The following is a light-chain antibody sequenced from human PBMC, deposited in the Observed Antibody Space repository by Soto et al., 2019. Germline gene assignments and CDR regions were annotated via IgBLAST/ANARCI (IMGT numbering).Light chain of an antibody. J-gene: IGKJ1*01. Sequence: DIQMTQTPDTLSASVGDRVTMTCRASQSISNWLAWYQQKPGKDPKLLIYAASSLQSGVPSRFSGSGSGTDFTLTISSLQPEDFATYYCQQSYSTPWTFGQGTKVDIK. CDR2: AAS. CDR1: QSISNW. CDR3: QQSYSTPWT. V-gene: IGKV1-39*01.